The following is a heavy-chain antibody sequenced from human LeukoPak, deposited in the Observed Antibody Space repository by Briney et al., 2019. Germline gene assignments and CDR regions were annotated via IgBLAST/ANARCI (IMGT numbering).Heavy chain of an antibody. CDR1: GYTFTSYG. Sequence: EASVKVSCKAPGYTFTSYGISWVRQAPGQGLEWMGWISAYNGNTNYAQKLQGRVTMTTDTSTSTAYMELRSLRSDDTAVYYCARDQRTVAGRYYFDYWGQGTLVTVSS. D-gene: IGHD6-19*01. CDR3: ARDQRTVAGRYYFDY. V-gene: IGHV1-18*01. J-gene: IGHJ4*02. CDR2: ISAYNGNT.